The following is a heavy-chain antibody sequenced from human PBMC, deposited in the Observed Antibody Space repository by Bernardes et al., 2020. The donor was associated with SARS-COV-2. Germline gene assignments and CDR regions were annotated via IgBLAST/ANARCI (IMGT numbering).Heavy chain of an antibody. Sequence: GSLSLSCAASGFTFSSYWMHWVRQAPGKGLVWVSRINSDGRSTSYADSVKGRFTISRDNAKNTLYLQMNSLRAEDTAVYYCARGGTSGGNAWFDPWGQGTLVTVSA. J-gene: IGHJ5*02. V-gene: IGHV3-74*01. CDR3: ARGGTSGGNAWFDP. CDR2: INSDGRST. CDR1: GFTFSSYW. D-gene: IGHD2-15*01.